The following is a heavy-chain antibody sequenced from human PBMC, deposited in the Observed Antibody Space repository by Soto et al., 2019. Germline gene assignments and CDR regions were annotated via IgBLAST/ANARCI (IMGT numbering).Heavy chain of an antibody. D-gene: IGHD3-3*01. J-gene: IGHJ6*03. CDR1: GGSFSGYY. V-gene: IGHV4-34*01. CDR3: ARSLPYYDFWSGYYQVDQEVSYLDV. Sequence: LTCTVYGGSFSGYYWSWIRQPPGKGLEWIGEINHSGSTNYNPSLKSRVTISVDTSKNQFSLKLSSVTAADTAVYYCARSLPYYDFWSGYYQVDQEVSYLDVWGKGTTVTVSS. CDR2: INHSGST.